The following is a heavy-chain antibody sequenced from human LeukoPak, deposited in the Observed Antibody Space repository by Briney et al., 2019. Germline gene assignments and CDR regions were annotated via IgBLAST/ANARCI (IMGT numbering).Heavy chain of an antibody. V-gene: IGHV4-38-2*01. CDR1: GYSISSGYY. D-gene: IGHD1-1*01. J-gene: IGHJ3*02. CDR3: ARQVRPDAFDI. CDR2: IYHSGST. Sequence: PSETLSLTCAVSGYSISSGYYWGWIRQPPGKGPEWIGSIYHSGSTYYNPSLKSRVTISVDTSKNQFSLKLSSVTAADTAVYYCARQVRPDAFDIWGQGTMVTVSS.